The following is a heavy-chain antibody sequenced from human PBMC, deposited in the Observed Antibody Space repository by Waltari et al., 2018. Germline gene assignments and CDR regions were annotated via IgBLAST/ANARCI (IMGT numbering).Heavy chain of an antibody. D-gene: IGHD6-13*01. J-gene: IGHJ4*02. CDR3: AGGYSSSWFDY. CDR2: IYYSGST. CDR1: GGSISSYY. V-gene: IGHV4-59*01. Sequence: QVQLQESGPGLVKPSETLSLTCTVSGGSISSYYWSWIRQPPGKGLEWIGYIYYSGSTNYNPSLKSRVTISVDTSKNQFSLKLSSVTAADTAVYYCAGGYSSSWFDYWGQGTLVTVSS.